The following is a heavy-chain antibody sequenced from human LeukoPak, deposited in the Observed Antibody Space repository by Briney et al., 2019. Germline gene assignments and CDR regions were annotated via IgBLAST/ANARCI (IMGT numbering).Heavy chain of an antibody. CDR3: AREGGWDLRGYFDY. Sequence: GGSLRLSCAASGFTFSSYGMHWVRQAPGKGLEWVAVIWYDGSNKYYADSVKGRFTISRDNSKNTLYLQMNSLRAEDTAVYYCAREGGWDLRGYFDYWSQGTLVTVSS. J-gene: IGHJ4*02. D-gene: IGHD1-26*01. CDR2: IWYDGSNK. V-gene: IGHV3-33*01. CDR1: GFTFSSYG.